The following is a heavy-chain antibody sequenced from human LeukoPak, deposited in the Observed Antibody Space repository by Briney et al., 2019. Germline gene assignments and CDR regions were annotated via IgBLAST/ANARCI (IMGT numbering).Heavy chain of an antibody. D-gene: IGHD2-8*01. J-gene: IGHJ3*02. Sequence: ASVKVSCKASGYTFTGYYMHWVRQAPGQGLEWMGWINPNSGGTNYAQKFQGRVTMTRDTSISTAYMELSRLRSDDTAVYYCARDTVPHSNIVLMVYAGVAFDIWGQGTTVTVSS. CDR1: GYTFTGYY. CDR3: ARDTVPHSNIVLMVYAGVAFDI. V-gene: IGHV1-2*02. CDR2: INPNSGGT.